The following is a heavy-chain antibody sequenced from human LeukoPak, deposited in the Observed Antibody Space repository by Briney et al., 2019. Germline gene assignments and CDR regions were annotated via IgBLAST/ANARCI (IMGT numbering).Heavy chain of an antibody. D-gene: IGHD3-22*01. J-gene: IGHJ3*02. Sequence: SVTVSCKASGGTFSSYAISWVRQAPGQGLEWMGGIIPIFGTASYAQKFQGRVTITTDESTSTAYMELSSLRSEDTAVYYCASSTRGLSDYYYDSKDAFDIWGQGTMVTVSS. CDR1: GGTFSSYA. V-gene: IGHV1-69*05. CDR2: IIPIFGTA. CDR3: ASSTRGLSDYYYDSKDAFDI.